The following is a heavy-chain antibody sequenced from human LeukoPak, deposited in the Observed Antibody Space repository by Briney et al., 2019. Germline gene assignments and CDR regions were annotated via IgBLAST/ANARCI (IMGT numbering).Heavy chain of an antibody. Sequence: GGSLRLSCAASGFTFSSYAMSWVRRAPGKGLEWGSAFSGSGGSTYYADSVKGRFTISRDNSKNTLYLQMNSLRAEDTAVYYCASDYCSSTSCYHPYYYCGMDVWGQGTTVTVS. J-gene: IGHJ6*02. V-gene: IGHV3-23*01. CDR1: GFTFSSYA. D-gene: IGHD2-2*01. CDR2: FSGSGGST. CDR3: ASDYCSSTSCYHPYYYCGMDV.